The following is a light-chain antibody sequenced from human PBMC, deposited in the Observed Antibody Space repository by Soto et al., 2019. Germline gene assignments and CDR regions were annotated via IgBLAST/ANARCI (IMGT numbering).Light chain of an antibody. Sequence: QPVLTQPPSASGSPGQSVTISCTGTSSDVGGYNYVSWYQQHPGKAPKLMISEVYKRPSGVPDRFSGSKSGNTASLTVSGLQAEDEADYYCSSYAGSRIVVFGGGTKLTVL. CDR1: SSDVGGYNY. CDR2: EVY. V-gene: IGLV2-8*01. CDR3: SSYAGSRIVV. J-gene: IGLJ2*01.